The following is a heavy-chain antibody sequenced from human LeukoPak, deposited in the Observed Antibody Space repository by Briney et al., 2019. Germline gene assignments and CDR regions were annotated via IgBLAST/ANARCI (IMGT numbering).Heavy chain of an antibody. Sequence: PGGSLRLSCAASGFTLISYSMNWVRQAPGKGLEWVSYISSSSTIYYADSVKGRFTVSRDNAKNSLFLQMNSLRAEDTAVCCCARVQGGAAYNWFDPWGQGTLVTVSS. CDR1: GFTLISYS. V-gene: IGHV3-48*01. D-gene: IGHD1-26*01. CDR2: ISSSSTI. CDR3: ARVQGGAAYNWFDP. J-gene: IGHJ5*02.